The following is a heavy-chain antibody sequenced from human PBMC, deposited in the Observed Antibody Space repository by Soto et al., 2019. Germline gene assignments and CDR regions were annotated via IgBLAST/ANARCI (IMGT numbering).Heavy chain of an antibody. CDR2: ISSSGSTI. CDR3: ARGALSGSSYTT. V-gene: IGHV3-11*01. CDR1: GFTFSDYY. J-gene: IGHJ5*02. Sequence: VGSVRLSCAASGFTFSDYYMSWIRQAPGKGLEWVSYISSSGSTIYYADSVKGRFTFSRDNAKNSLFLQMNSLRAEDTAVYYCARGALSGSSYTTWGQGTLVTVSS. D-gene: IGHD2-2*02.